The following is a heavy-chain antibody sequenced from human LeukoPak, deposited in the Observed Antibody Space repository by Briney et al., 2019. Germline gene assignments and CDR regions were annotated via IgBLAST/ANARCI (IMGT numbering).Heavy chain of an antibody. CDR2: ISGSGGST. V-gene: IGHV3-23*01. D-gene: IGHD4-17*01. CDR3: ARDRATVTTQGAFDI. CDR1: GFTFSSYA. J-gene: IGHJ3*02. Sequence: PGGSLRLSCAASGFTFSSYAMSWVRQAPGKGLEWVSAISGSGGSTYYADSVKGRFTISRDNSKNTLYLQMNSLGAEDTAVYYCARDRATVTTQGAFDIWGQGTMVTVSS.